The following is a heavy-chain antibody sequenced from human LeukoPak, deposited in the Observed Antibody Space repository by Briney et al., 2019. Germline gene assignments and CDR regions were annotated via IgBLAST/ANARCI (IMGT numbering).Heavy chain of an antibody. CDR2: IKSKTDGGTT. Sequence: GGSLRLSCAASGFTFSSYAMSWVRQAPGRGLEWVGRIKSKTDGGTTDYAAPVKGRFTISRDDSKNTLYLQMNSLKTEDTAVYYCTTGDKGSGWYSDYWGQGTLVTVSS. J-gene: IGHJ4*02. CDR1: GFTFSSYA. V-gene: IGHV3-15*01. D-gene: IGHD6-19*01. CDR3: TTGDKGSGWYSDY.